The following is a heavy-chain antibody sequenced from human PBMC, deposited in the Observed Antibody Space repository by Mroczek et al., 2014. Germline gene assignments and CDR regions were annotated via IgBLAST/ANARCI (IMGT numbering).Heavy chain of an antibody. CDR1: GGSFSGYY. V-gene: IGHV4-34*01. J-gene: IGHJ3*02. CDR3: ARPNYDSSAFDI. Sequence: QVQLQQWGAGLLKPSETLSLTCAVYGGSFSGYYWSWIRQPPGKGLEWIGEINHSGSTNYNPSLKSRVTISVDTSKNQFSLKLSSVTAADTAVYYCARPNYDSSAFDIWGQGTMVTVSS. D-gene: IGHD3-22*01. CDR2: INHSGST.